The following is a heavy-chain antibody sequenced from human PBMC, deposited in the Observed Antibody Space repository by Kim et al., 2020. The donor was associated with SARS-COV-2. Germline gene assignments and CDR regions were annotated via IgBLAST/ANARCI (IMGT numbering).Heavy chain of an antibody. CDR1: GFTFSSYG. CDR3: AREEGAYYYDSSVMTPHAFDI. Sequence: GGSLRLSCAASGFTFSSYGMHWVRQAPGKGLEWVAVIWYDGSNKYYADSVKGRFTISRDNSKNTLYLQMNSLRAEDTAVYYCAREEGAYYYDSSVMTPHAFDIWGQGTMVTGSS. D-gene: IGHD3-22*01. J-gene: IGHJ3*02. V-gene: IGHV3-33*01. CDR2: IWYDGSNK.